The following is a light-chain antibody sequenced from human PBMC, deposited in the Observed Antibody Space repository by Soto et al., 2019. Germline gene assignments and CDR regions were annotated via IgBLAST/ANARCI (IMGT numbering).Light chain of an antibody. CDR1: QSVGSGY. J-gene: IGKJ2*01. V-gene: IGKV3-20*01. CDR2: GAS. CDR3: QQYGSSQYT. Sequence: ENVLTQSPGTPSLSPGERATLSCRASQSVGSGYLAWYQQKPGQAPRLLIYGASARATGIPDRFSGSGSGTDFTLTISRLEPEDFAVYYCQQYGSSQYTFGQGTKVEIK.